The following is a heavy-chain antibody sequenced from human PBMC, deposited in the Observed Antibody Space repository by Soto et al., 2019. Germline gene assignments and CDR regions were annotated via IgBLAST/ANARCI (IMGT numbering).Heavy chain of an antibody. CDR2: IYHSGST. CDR3: ARDLSSGWTYYYYGMDV. Sequence: PSETLALTCAVYGYSISSGYYWGWIGQPPGKGLEWIGSIYHSGSTYYNPSLKSRVTISAATPKNQLSLKLSYVTAADTAVYYCARDLSSGWTYYYYGMDVWGQGTTVT. CDR1: GYSISSGYY. J-gene: IGHJ6*02. V-gene: IGHV4-38-2*02. D-gene: IGHD6-19*01.